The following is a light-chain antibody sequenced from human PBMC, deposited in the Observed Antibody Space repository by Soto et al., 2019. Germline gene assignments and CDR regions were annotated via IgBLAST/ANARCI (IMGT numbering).Light chain of an antibody. CDR1: QSVSRSY. Sequence: EMVLTQSPGTLSLSPAAGATLSCRASQSVSRSYLAWYQQKPGQAPRLLIYGASSRATGIPDRFSGSGSGTDFTLTISRLEPEDFAVYYCQQYGGSPRTFGQGTKVDIK. J-gene: IGKJ1*01. CDR2: GAS. CDR3: QQYGGSPRT. V-gene: IGKV3-20*01.